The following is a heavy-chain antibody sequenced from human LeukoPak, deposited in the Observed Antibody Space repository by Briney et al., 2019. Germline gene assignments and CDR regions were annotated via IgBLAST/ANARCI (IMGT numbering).Heavy chain of an antibody. CDR3: ARDRGSSSWYGMDV. CDR2: IYYSGSI. D-gene: IGHD6-13*01. CDR1: GGSISSYY. Sequence: PSETLSLTCTVSGGSISSYYWSWIRQPPGKGLEWIGYIYYSGSINYNPSLKSRATISVDTSKNQFSLKLSSVTAADTAVYYCARDRGSSSWYGMDVWGQGTTVTVSS. J-gene: IGHJ6*02. V-gene: IGHV4-59*01.